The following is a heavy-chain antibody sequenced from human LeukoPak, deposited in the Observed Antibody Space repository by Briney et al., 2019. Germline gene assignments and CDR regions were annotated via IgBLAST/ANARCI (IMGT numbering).Heavy chain of an antibody. V-gene: IGHV4-59*01. CDR2: IYYSGST. J-gene: IGHJ4*02. CDR3: SRLMVSSGYYYAFDY. Sequence: PSETLSLTCTVSGASISNYYWSWIRQPPGKGLEWIGYIYYSGSTNYNPSLKSRVTISVDTSKNQFSLKLTSVTAADTAVYYCSRLMVSSGYYYAFDYWGQGTLVTVSS. D-gene: IGHD3-22*01. CDR1: GASISNYY.